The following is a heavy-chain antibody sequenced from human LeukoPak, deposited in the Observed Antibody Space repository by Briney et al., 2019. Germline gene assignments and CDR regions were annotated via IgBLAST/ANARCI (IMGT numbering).Heavy chain of an antibody. CDR1: GYSFTSYW. CDR3: ARRVRHPYSNRGYYHYMDV. CDR2: IYPGDSDT. J-gene: IGHJ6*03. V-gene: IGHV5-51*01. D-gene: IGHD4-11*01. Sequence: GESLKISCKGSGYSFTSYWIGWVRQMPGKGLEWMGIIYPGDSDTRYSPSFQGQVTLSADKSISTAYLQWSSLKASDTAMLYCARRVRHPYSNRGYYHYMDVWGKGTTVTVSS.